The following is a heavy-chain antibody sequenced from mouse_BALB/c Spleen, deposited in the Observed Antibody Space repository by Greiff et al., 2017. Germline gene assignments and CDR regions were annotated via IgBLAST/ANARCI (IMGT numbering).Heavy chain of an antibody. CDR2: IWGDGST. CDR1: GFSLTGYG. Sequence: VQLQESGPGLVAPSQSLSITCTVSGFSLTGYGVNWVRQPPGKGLEWLGMIWGDGSTDYNSALKSRLSISKDNSKSQVFLKMNSLQTDDTARYYCARADYYGSSYESYYAMDYWGQGTSVTVSS. V-gene: IGHV2-6-7*01. J-gene: IGHJ4*01. D-gene: IGHD1-1*01. CDR3: ARADYYGSSYESYYAMDY.